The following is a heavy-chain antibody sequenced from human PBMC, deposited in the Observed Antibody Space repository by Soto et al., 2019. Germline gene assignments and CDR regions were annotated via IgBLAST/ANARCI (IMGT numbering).Heavy chain of an antibody. D-gene: IGHD4-17*01. CDR1: GFTFSLYG. CDR2: ISDDGSNQ. V-gene: IGHV3-30*18. Sequence: PGGSLRLSFAASGFTFSLYGIRWVRQAPGKGLEWVALISDDGSNQYFADSVKGRFTISRDNSNNTLYLQMNSLRPEDTAVYFCAKDWGYGDYVFDFWGQGTLVTVSS. J-gene: IGHJ4*02. CDR3: AKDWGYGDYVFDF.